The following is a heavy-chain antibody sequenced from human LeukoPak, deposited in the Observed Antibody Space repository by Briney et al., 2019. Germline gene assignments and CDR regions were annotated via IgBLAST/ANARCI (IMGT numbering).Heavy chain of an antibody. Sequence: SESRSLTCTLAGGSIGMHYGSWIRQPPGKVLEWIGYIYYSGSTNYNPSLKRRVTISVDTSKNQLSLKLSSVTAADTAVYYCARAMDTAMVFDYWGQGTLVTVSS. CDR2: IYYSGST. CDR3: ARAMDTAMVFDY. CDR1: GGSIGMHY. J-gene: IGHJ4*02. D-gene: IGHD5-18*01. V-gene: IGHV4-59*11.